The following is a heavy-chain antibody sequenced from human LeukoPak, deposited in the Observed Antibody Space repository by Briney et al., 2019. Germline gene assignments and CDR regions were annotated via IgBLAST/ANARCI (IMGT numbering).Heavy chain of an antibody. V-gene: IGHV4-39*01. CDR3: ASRGNPLDYYGSGSYYLN. J-gene: IGHJ4*02. Sequence: PSETLSLTCTVSGGSISSSSYYWGWIRQPPGKGLEWIGSIYYSGSTYYNPSLKSRVTISVDTSKNQFSLKMSSVTAADTAVYYCASRGNPLDYYGSGSYYLNWGQGTLVTVSS. D-gene: IGHD3-10*01. CDR1: GGSISSSSYY. CDR2: IYYSGST.